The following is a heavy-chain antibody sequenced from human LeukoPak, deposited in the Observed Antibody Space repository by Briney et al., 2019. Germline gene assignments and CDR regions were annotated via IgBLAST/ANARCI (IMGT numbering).Heavy chain of an antibody. CDR1: GYTFTSYG. CDR3: ASYGITMVRGVIIQAPDDAFDI. Sequence: ASVKVSCKASGYTFTSYGISWVRQAPGQGLEWMGWISAYNGNTNYAQKLQGRVTMTTDTSTSTAYMELRSLRSDDTAVYYCASYGITMVRGVIIQAPDDAFDIWGQGTMVTVSS. J-gene: IGHJ3*02. V-gene: IGHV1-18*01. CDR2: ISAYNGNT. D-gene: IGHD3-10*01.